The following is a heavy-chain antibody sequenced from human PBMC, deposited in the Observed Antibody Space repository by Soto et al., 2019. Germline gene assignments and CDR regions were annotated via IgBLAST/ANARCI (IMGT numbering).Heavy chain of an antibody. CDR3: AREDGRLWWGRTLFDP. J-gene: IGHJ5*02. V-gene: IGHV1-2*02. D-gene: IGHD2-21*02. CDR1: GYTFTGYY. CDR2: THPNSGGT. Sequence: VGSGKVCCKAYGYTFTGYYMHLVRQAPRQGLEWMGSTHPNSGGTNYAEKFHVRVTMTRDTSISTAYMELSRLRSDDTAVYYCAREDGRLWWGRTLFDPWGQGTLVTVSS.